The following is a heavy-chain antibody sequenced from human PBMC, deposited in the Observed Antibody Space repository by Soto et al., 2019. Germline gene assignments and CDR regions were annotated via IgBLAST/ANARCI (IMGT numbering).Heavy chain of an antibody. Sequence: SWIVKGTGKVLEWIGYIYYSGSNNYNPSLKSRVTISVDTSKNQFSLKLSSVTAADTAVYYCASRLRWSGHAYYHHGMDVWAQAPTVTGSS. J-gene: IGHJ6*02. D-gene: IGHD3-3*01. CDR2: IYYSGSN. V-gene: IGHV4-59*08. CDR3: ASRLRWSGHAYYHHGMDV.